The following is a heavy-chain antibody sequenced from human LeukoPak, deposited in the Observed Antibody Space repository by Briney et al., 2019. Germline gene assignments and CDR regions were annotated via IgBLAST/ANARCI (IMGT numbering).Heavy chain of an antibody. CDR1: GFTVSSNY. CDR2: IYSGGST. J-gene: IGHJ4*02. V-gene: IGHV3-66*01. CDR3: ARDVLHYYGSGSYYNDHY. Sequence: GGCLRLSCAASGFTVSSNYMSWVRQAPGKGLEWVSVIYSGGSTCYADSVKGRFTISRDNSKNTLYLQMNSLRAEDTAVYYCARDVLHYYGSGSYYNDHYWGQGTLVTVS. D-gene: IGHD3-10*01.